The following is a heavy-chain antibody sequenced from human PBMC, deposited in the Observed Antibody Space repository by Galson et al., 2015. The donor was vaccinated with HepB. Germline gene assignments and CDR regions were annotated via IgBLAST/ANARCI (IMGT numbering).Heavy chain of an antibody. CDR1: GFIFRSFG. V-gene: IGHV3-33*03. CDR3: AKEALPDYGGITGFES. CDR2: IWYDGSNI. D-gene: IGHD4-23*01. J-gene: IGHJ4*02. Sequence: SLRLSCAASGFIFRSFGMHWVRQAPGKGLAWVAVIWYDGSNIYYADSVKGRFTISRDTSKNTLYLQMNSLRAEDTAVYYCAKEALPDYGGITGFESWGQGTLVTVSS.